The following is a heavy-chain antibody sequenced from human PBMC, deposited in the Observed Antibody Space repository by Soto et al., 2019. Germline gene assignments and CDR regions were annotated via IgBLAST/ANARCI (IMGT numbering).Heavy chain of an antibody. CDR3: ARAQYTGSYFDACDV. J-gene: IGHJ3*01. V-gene: IGHV3-33*03. CDR2: IWYDGSNK. Sequence: FLILCFAAAGFSFSSYGMHLVRQAPGKGLDWVAVIWYDGSNKYYAESVKGRFTISRDNSKNTLYVQMNSLTVEDTAVYYCARAQYTGSYFDACDVWGQGTMVTVSS. D-gene: IGHD1-26*01. CDR1: GFSFSSYG.